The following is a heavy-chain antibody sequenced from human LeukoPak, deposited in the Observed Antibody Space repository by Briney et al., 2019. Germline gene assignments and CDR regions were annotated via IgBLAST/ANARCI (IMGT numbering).Heavy chain of an antibody. CDR2: GST. CDR3: ARDLTEWGSSSYYYYYMDV. Sequence: SETLSLTCTVSGGSISSYYWGWIRQPPGKGLEWIGSGSTYYNPSLKSRVTISVDTSKNQFSLKLSSVTAADTAVYYCARDLTEWGSSSYYYYYMDVWGKGTTVTVSS. D-gene: IGHD6-6*01. CDR1: GGSISSYY. V-gene: IGHV4-4*08. J-gene: IGHJ6*03.